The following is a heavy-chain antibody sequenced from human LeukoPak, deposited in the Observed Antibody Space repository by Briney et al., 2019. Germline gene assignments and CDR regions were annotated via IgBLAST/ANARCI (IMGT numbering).Heavy chain of an antibody. CDR1: GFTFNQYS. V-gene: IGHV3-30*04. CDR3: ASGSTDSWGDY. Sequence: PGRPLTLSCVASGFTFNQYSFHWVRQAPGKGLEWVAVISHNGDITYYAGSLRGRLTISRDNSKNTVYLQMHSLSAEDTGVYYCASGSTDSWGDYWGQGTLVSVSS. J-gene: IGHJ4*02. CDR2: ISHNGDIT. D-gene: IGHD3-16*01.